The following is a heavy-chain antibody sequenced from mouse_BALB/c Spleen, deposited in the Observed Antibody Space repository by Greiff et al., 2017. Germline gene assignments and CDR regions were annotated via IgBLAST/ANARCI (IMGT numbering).Heavy chain of an antibody. CDR1: GYTFTDYA. Sequence: VQLQQSGAELVRPGVSVKISCKGSGYTFTDYAMHWVKQSHAKSLEWIGVISTYYGDASYNQKFKGKATMTVDKSSSTAYMELARLTSEDSAIYYCARNQGSCQAWFAYWGQGTTLTVSS. CDR2: ISTYYGDA. CDR3: ARNQGSCQAWFAY. D-gene: IGHD1-1*01. V-gene: IGHV1S137*01. J-gene: IGHJ2*01.